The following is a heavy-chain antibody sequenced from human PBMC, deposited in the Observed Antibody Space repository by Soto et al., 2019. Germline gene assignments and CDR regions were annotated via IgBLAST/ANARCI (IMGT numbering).Heavy chain of an antibody. CDR2: MNPFSGNA. CDR3: TRGQGNH. J-gene: IGHJ4*02. Sequence: RVSVKVSCKASGYTFTSYDIYWVRQATGQGPEWMGWMNPFSGNAVYTQKFQDRVTMTRDTSINTAYMEMSGLRSEDTAVYYCTRGQGNHWGQGSLVTVSS. CDR1: GYTFTSYD. V-gene: IGHV1-8*01.